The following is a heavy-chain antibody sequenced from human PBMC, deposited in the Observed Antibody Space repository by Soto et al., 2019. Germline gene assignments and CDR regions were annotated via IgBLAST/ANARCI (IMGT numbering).Heavy chain of an antibody. CDR1: GFTFSSYD. J-gene: IGHJ3*02. V-gene: IGHV3-13*01. CDR2: IGTAGDT. Sequence: GGSLRLSCAASGFTFSSYDMHWVRQATGKGLEWVSAIGTAGDTYYPGSVKGRFTISRENAKNSLYLQMNSLRAGDTAVYYCARGRGGYDAFDIWGQGTMVTVSS. D-gene: IGHD3-22*01. CDR3: ARGRGGYDAFDI.